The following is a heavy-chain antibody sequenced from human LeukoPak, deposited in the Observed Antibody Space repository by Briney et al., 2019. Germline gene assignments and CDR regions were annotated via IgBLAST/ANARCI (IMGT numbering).Heavy chain of an antibody. CDR1: DDSISDYY. D-gene: IGHD3-10*01. Sequence: SETLSLTCTVSDDSISDYYRGWIRQPPGKGLEWIGYFHNSGSTNYNPSLKSRVTISADMSRNQLSLQLTSVTAADTAVYYCARQTFGVLYFDSWGQGTLVIVPS. J-gene: IGHJ4*02. CDR2: FHNSGST. CDR3: ARQTFGVLYFDS. V-gene: IGHV4-59*08.